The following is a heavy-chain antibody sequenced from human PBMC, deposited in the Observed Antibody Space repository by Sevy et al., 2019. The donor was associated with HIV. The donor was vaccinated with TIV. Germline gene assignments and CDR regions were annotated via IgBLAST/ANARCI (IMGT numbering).Heavy chain of an antibody. CDR1: GYTFTTYD. CDR3: ARGGNGDFWSYEYYYYGMDV. D-gene: IGHD3-3*01. V-gene: IGHV1-8*01. J-gene: IGHJ6*02. Sequence: ASVKVSCAAFGYTFTTYDINWVRQAPGQGLEWMGWMSPNTGATGFAQKFQGRVTLTRNKSITTVYMELSSLTYEDTAIYYCARGGNGDFWSYEYYYYGMDVWGQGTTVTVSS. CDR2: MSPNTGAT.